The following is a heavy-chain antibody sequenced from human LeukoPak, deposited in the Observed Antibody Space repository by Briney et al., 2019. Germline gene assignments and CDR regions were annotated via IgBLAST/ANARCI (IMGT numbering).Heavy chain of an antibody. V-gene: IGHV4-59*01. CDR3: ARDRISPRGYYYGMDV. Sequence: KPSETLSLTCTVSGGSISSYYWSWIRQPPGKGLEWIGYIYYSGSTNYNPSLKSRVTISVDTSKNQFSLKLSSVTAADAAVYYCARDRISPRGYYYGMDVWGQGTTVTVSS. D-gene: IGHD3-16*01. CDR1: GGSISSYY. CDR2: IYYSGST. J-gene: IGHJ6*02.